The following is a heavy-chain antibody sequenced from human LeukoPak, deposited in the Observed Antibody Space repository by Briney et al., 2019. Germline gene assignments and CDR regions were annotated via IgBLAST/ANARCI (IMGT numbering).Heavy chain of an antibody. D-gene: IGHD3-22*01. CDR3: ARGRFYDSSLGI. CDR2: TYYRSTWYN. J-gene: IGHJ3*02. V-gene: IGHV6-1*01. CDR1: GDSVSSNSVT. Sequence: SQTLSLTCALSGDSVSSNSVTWNWIRQSPSRGLEWLGRTYYRSTWYNDYAVSVRGRITVNPDTSKNQFSLHLNSVTPEDTAVYYCARGRFYDSSLGIWGQGTMVIVSS.